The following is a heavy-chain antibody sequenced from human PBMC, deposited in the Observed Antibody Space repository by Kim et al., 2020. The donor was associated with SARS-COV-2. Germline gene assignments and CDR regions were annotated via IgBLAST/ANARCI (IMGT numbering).Heavy chain of an antibody. V-gene: IGHV7-4-1*02. J-gene: IGHJ3*02. CDR3: ARELYYDFWSGYYRDAFDI. Sequence: ASVKVSCKASGYTFTSYAMNWVRQAPGQGLEWMGWINTNTGNPTYAQGFTGRFVFSLDTSVSTAYLQIISLKAEDTAVYYCARELYYDFWSGYYRDAFDIWGQGTMVTVSS. CDR1: GYTFTSYA. CDR2: INTNTGNP. D-gene: IGHD3-3*01.